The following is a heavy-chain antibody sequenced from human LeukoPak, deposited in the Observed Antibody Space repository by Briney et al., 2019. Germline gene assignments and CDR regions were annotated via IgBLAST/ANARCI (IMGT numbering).Heavy chain of an antibody. CDR1: GFTVSSNY. Sequence: PGGSLRLSCAASGFTVSSNYMSWVRQAPGKGLEWVSVISGSGGSTHYADSVKGRFTISRDNSKNTLYLQMNSLRAEDTAVYYCAKASGYSSPLDYFDYWGQGTLVTVSS. J-gene: IGHJ4*02. V-gene: IGHV3-23*01. D-gene: IGHD6-13*01. CDR3: AKASGYSSPLDYFDY. CDR2: ISGSGGST.